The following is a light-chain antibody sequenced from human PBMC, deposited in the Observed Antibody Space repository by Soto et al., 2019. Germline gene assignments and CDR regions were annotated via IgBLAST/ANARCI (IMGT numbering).Light chain of an antibody. CDR3: QEYKTGPGYN. CDR2: KTS. V-gene: IGKV1-5*03. CDR1: QSFGRW. J-gene: IGKJ2*01. Sequence: DNQMNQSPSTVSASVGDRVTITCRASQSFGRWLAWYQQKPGKAPELLIYKTSTLERGVPSRFSGSGSGTEFTLTISSLQPDDFATYYCQEYKTGPGYNFGQGTRLEIK.